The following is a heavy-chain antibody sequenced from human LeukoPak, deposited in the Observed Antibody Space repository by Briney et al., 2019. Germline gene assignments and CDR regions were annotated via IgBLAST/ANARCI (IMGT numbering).Heavy chain of an antibody. J-gene: IGHJ5*02. D-gene: IGHD2-15*01. CDR2: IYHGGST. CDR3: ARMVVDVTRWFDP. Sequence: SETLSLTCDVSGDSMSSSRYSWSWIRQPPGKGLEWIGYIYHGGSTHYNPSLKSRVTTSVDRSKKQFSLNLSSVTAADTAVYYCARMVVDVTRWFDPWGQGTLVTVSS. CDR1: GDSMSSSRYS. V-gene: IGHV4-30-2*01.